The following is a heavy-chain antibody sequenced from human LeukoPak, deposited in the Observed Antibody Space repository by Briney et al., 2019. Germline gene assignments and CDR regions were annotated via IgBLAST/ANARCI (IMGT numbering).Heavy chain of an antibody. CDR3: ARDLIVGATGGVY. D-gene: IGHD1-26*01. V-gene: IGHV3-21*01. CDR2: ISSSSNYR. J-gene: IGHJ4*02. Sequence: GGSLRLSCAASGFTFSSYSMNWVRQAPGKGLEWVSFISSSSNYRYYADSVKGRFTISRDNAKNSLYLQMNSLRAEDTAVYYCARDLIVGATGGVYWGQGTLVTVSS. CDR1: GFTFSSYS.